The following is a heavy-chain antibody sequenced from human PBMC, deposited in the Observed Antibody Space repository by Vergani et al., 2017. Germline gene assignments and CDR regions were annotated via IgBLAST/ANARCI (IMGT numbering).Heavy chain of an antibody. CDR2: VNHSGST. CDR1: GGSFSGYF. J-gene: IGHJ6*02. V-gene: IGHV4-34*01. CDR3: ARGKLVPYYYYYGMDV. D-gene: IGHD6-13*01. Sequence: QVPLQQWGAGLLKPSETLCLTCAVYGGSFSGYFWSWLRQPPGKGLEWIGEVNHSGSTIYNPSLKSRVTISVDTSKNQFSLKLSSVTAADTAVYYCARGKLVPYYYYYGMDVWGQGTTVTVSS.